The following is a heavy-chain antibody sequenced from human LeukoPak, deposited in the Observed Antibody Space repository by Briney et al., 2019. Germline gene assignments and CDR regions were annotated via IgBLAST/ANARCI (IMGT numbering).Heavy chain of an antibody. V-gene: IGHV3-21*01. CDR2: ISSSSSYI. CDR1: GFTFSSYS. Sequence: PGGSLRLSCAASGFTFSSYSMNWVRQAPGKGLGWVSSISSSSSYIYYADSVKGRFTISRDNAKNSLYLQMNSLRAEDTAVYYCARASRDVTTGAKYYYYYMDVWGKGTTVTVSS. D-gene: IGHD4-11*01. J-gene: IGHJ6*03. CDR3: ARASRDVTTGAKYYYYYMDV.